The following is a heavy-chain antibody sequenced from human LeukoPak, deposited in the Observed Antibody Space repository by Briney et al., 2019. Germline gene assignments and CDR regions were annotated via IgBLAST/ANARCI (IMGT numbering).Heavy chain of an antibody. CDR3: ARHTVVATSSFDY. V-gene: IGHV4-59*08. CDR2: INYNGHI. CDR1: GASISGYY. D-gene: IGHD2-15*01. J-gene: IGHJ4*02. Sequence: SETLSLTCSVSGASISGYYWSWIRQPPGRGLEWIAFINYNGHINYNPSLKSRVTISVDTSKTQFSLKLNSVTAAGTALYYCARHTVVATSSFDYWGQGTLVTVSS.